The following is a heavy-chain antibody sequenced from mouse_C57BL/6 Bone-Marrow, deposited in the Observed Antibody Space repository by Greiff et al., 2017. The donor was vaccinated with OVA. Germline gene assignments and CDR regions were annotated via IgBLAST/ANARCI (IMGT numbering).Heavy chain of an antibody. Sequence: EVQVVESGGDLVKPGGSLKLSCAASGFTFSSYGMSWVRQTPDKRLEWVATLSSGGSYTYYPDSLKGRFTLSRDNAKNTLYLQMSSLKSEDTSMYYCARRPPLLIRYWYFDVWGTGTTVTVSS. CDR3: ARRPPLLIRYWYFDV. CDR2: LSSGGSYT. CDR1: GFTFSSYG. J-gene: IGHJ1*03. V-gene: IGHV5-6*01. D-gene: IGHD1-1*01.